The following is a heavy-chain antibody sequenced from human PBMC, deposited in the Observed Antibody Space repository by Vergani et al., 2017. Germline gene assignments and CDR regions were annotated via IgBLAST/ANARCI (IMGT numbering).Heavy chain of an antibody. V-gene: IGHV3-30*18. Sequence: QVQLVESGGGVVQPGRSLRLSCAASGFTFSSYGMHWVRQAPGKGLEWVAVISYDGSNKYYADSVKGRFTISRDNSTNTLYLQMNSLRAEDTAVYYCAKDLTPYYGSGSYRYWGQGTLVTVSS. J-gene: IGHJ4*02. CDR1: GFTFSSYG. D-gene: IGHD3-10*01. CDR3: AKDLTPYYGSGSYRY. CDR2: ISYDGSNK.